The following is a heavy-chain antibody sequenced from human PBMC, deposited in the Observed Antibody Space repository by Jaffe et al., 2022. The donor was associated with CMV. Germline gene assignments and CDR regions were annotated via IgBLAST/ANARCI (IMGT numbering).Heavy chain of an antibody. Sequence: QVQLVQSGAEVKKPGASVKVSCKTSGYTFSNTAMHWVRQAPGQRLEWMGWINAGNGNTKYSQKFQGRVTITRDTSASTAYMELSSLKSEDTAVYYCARERLDTLNFDYWGQGTLVTVSS. CDR1: GYTFSNTA. CDR2: INAGNGNT. CDR3: ARERLDTLNFDY. V-gene: IGHV1-3*01. D-gene: IGHD5-18*01. J-gene: IGHJ4*02.